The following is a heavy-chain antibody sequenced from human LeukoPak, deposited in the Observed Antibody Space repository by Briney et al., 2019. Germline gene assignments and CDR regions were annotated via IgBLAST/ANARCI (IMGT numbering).Heavy chain of an antibody. D-gene: IGHD2-15*01. CDR3: ASEGCSGGSCYPYWFDP. J-gene: IGHJ5*02. CDR1: GYTFTSYY. Sequence: ASVKVSCKASGYTFTSYYMHWVRQAPGQGLEWMGIINPSGGSTSYAQKFQGRVTMTRDTSISTAYMELSRLRSDDTAVYYCASEGCSGGSCYPYWFDPWGQGTLVTVSS. V-gene: IGHV1-46*01. CDR2: INPSGGST.